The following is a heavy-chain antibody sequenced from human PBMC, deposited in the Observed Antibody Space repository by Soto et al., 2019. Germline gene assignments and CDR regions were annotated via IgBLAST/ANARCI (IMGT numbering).Heavy chain of an antibody. Sequence: QVQLQESGPGLVKPSQTLSLRCAVSGVSINNDPYFWSWIRKYPGTGLEWIGYIYSSSTTYYNPSLLSRVSMSLDTSGNQFSLRLSAVTAADTAVYFCARGADYGDTVREYFFDFWGQGALVTVSS. D-gene: IGHD4-17*01. J-gene: IGHJ4*02. CDR3: ARGADYGDTVREYFFDF. CDR2: IYSSSTT. CDR1: GVSINNDPYF. V-gene: IGHV4-31*11.